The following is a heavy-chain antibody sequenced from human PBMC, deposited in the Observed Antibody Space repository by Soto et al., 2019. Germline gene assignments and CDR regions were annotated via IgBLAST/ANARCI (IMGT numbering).Heavy chain of an antibody. J-gene: IGHJ6*02. D-gene: IGHD3-3*01. CDR1: GFTFSGSA. CDR3: TRQRYYDFWSGYAGMDV. CDR2: IRSKANSYAT. Sequence: VGSLRLSCAASGFTFSGSAMHWVRQASGKGLEWVGRIRSKANSYATAYAASVKGRFTISRDDSKNTAYLQMNSLKTEDTAVYYCTRQRYYDFWSGYAGMDVWGQGTTVTVSS. V-gene: IGHV3-73*01.